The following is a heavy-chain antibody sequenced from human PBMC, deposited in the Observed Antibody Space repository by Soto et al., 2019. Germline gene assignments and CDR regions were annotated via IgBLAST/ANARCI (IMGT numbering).Heavy chain of an antibody. CDR2: IIPIFGTA. Sequence: QVQLVQSGAEVKKPGSSVKVSCKASGGTFSSYAISWVRQAPGQGLEWMGGIIPIFGTANYAQKFQGRVTITADKSTSTAYMELSSLRSEDTAVYYCASPTREWLPPARDYYYGMDVWGQGTTGAVS. CDR3: ASPTREWLPPARDYYYGMDV. CDR1: GGTFSSYA. D-gene: IGHD3-3*01. J-gene: IGHJ6*02. V-gene: IGHV1-69*06.